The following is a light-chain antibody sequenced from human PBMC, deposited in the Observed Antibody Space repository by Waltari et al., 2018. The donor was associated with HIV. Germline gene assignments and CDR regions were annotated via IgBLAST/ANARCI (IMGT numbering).Light chain of an antibody. CDR2: LNSYGSQ. CDR3: QTWDTGIRV. V-gene: IGLV4-69*01. CDR1: SGPSNYD. Sequence: QLVLTQSPSASASLGASVKLTCTLSSGPSNYDIAWHKKQPEKGPRYLMKLNSYGSQSKGDGIPDRFSGSSSVAERYLTISSLQSEDEADYYCQTWDTGIRVFGGGTKLTVL. J-gene: IGLJ3*02.